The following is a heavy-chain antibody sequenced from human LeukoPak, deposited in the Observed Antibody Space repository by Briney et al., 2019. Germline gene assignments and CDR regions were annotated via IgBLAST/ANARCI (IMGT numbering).Heavy chain of an antibody. J-gene: IGHJ4*02. V-gene: IGHV3-11*04. CDR3: ARALKRVRFLEWYPPGDY. CDR2: ISSSGSTI. Sequence: PGGSLRLSCAASGFTFSDYYMSWIRQAPGKGPEWVSYISSSGSTIYYADSVKGRFTISRDNAKNSLYLQMNSLRAEDTAVYYCARALKRVRFLEWYPPGDYWGQGTLVTVSS. D-gene: IGHD3-3*01. CDR1: GFTFSDYY.